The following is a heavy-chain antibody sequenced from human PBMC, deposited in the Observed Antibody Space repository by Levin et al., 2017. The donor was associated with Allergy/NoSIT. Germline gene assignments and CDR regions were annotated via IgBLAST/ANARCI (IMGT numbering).Heavy chain of an antibody. D-gene: IGHD5-12*01. CDR1: GDSISRGFYY. CDR2: IYVTGST. Sequence: SETLSLTCSVSGDSISRGFYYWSWIRQPAGEGPEWIGRIYVTGSTTYSPSLKSRVTISLDRSKDQVSLKINSVTAADTAVYYCARDLEGFSGYKPYCYTDVWGKGTTVTVSS. J-gene: IGHJ6*03. CDR3: ARDLEGFSGYKPYCYTDV. V-gene: IGHV4-61*02.